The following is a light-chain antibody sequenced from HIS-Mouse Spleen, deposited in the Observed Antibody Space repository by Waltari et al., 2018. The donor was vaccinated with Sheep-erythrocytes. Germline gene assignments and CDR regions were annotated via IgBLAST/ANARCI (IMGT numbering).Light chain of an antibody. J-gene: IGLJ3*02. CDR2: EGS. CDR3: CSYAGSSTPWV. CDR1: SRDVGSYNL. V-gene: IGLV2-23*01. Sequence: QSALTQPASVSGSPGPSITISCTGTSRDVGSYNLVSWYQQHPGKAPKLMIYEGSKRPSGVSNRFSGSKSGNTASLTISGLQAEDEADYYCCSYAGSSTPWVFGGGTKLTVL.